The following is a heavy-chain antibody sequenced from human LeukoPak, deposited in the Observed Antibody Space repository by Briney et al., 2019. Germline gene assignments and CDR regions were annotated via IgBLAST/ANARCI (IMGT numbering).Heavy chain of an antibody. Sequence: GASLNVSCKASGGTFSSYAISWVREAPGQGLEWMGGIIPIFGTANYAQKFQGRVTITADESTSTAYMDLSSLRSEDTAVYYCARGCSSTSCLQDNWFDPWGQGTLVTVSS. CDR1: GGTFSSYA. CDR3: ARGCSSTSCLQDNWFDP. J-gene: IGHJ5*02. D-gene: IGHD2-2*01. CDR2: IIPIFGTA. V-gene: IGHV1-69*01.